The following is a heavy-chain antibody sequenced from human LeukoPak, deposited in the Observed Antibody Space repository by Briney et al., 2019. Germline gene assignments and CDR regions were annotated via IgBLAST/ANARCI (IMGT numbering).Heavy chain of an antibody. CDR3: ARDIPATTILRHPPTAGGNN. D-gene: IGHD2-2*01. Sequence: PGGSLRLSCVASGFTFSSYSMHWVRQAPGKGLEWVAAISYDVNYKYYADSVKGRFTISRDNSKNTLYLQMNSLRPEDTALYYCARDIPATTILRHPPTAGGNNWGQGTLVTVSS. J-gene: IGHJ4*02. CDR2: ISYDVNYK. V-gene: IGHV3-30*04. CDR1: GFTFSSYS.